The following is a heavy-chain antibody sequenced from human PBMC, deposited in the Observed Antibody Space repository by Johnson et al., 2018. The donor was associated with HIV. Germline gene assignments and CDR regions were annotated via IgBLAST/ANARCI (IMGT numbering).Heavy chain of an antibody. D-gene: IGHD5-18*01. Sequence: QLVESGGGLVQPGGSLRLSCAASGFTFSDYYMSWIRQAPGKGLEWVSYISSSGSTIYYADSVKGRFTISRDNTKNTLYLQMDSLRAEDTAVYYWAKVAAAMGTDAFDIWGQWTMVTVSS. J-gene: IGHJ3*02. CDR3: AKVAAAMGTDAFDI. V-gene: IGHV3-11*04. CDR1: GFTFSDYY. CDR2: ISSSGSTI.